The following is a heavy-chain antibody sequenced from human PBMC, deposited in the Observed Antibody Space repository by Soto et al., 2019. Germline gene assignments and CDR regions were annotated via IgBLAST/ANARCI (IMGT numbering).Heavy chain of an antibody. CDR2: ISSSSSYI. Sequence: EVQLVESGGGLVKPGGSLRLSCAASGFTFSSYSMNWVRQAPGKGLEWVSSISSSSSYIYYADSVKGRFTISRDNAKNSLELQMNSLRAEDPAVYYCARDLYDSRGYRWGQGTMVTVSS. V-gene: IGHV3-21*01. J-gene: IGHJ3*01. D-gene: IGHD3-22*01. CDR1: GFTFSSYS. CDR3: ARDLYDSRGYR.